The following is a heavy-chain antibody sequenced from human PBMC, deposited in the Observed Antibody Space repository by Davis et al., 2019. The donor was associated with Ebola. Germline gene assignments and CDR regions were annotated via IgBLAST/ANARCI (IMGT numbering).Heavy chain of an antibody. J-gene: IGHJ4*02. CDR3: ARDGQQQLVLGY. CDR2: ISYDGSNK. V-gene: IGHV3-30*04. CDR1: GFTFSSYA. D-gene: IGHD6-13*01. Sequence: GESLKISCAASGFTFSSYAMHWVRQAPGKGLEWVAVISYDGSNKYYADSVKGRFTISRDNSKNTLYLQMNSLRAEDTAVYYCARDGQQQLVLGYWGQGTLVTVSS.